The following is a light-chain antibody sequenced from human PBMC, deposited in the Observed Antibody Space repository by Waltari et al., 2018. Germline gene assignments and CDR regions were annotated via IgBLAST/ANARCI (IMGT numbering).Light chain of an antibody. Sequence: QSALTQPASVSGSPGQSITISCTGTSGDLVIGNRVSWYQQYPGKAPKLMIYDVSSRPSGVSDRFSGSKSGNPASLTISVLQVEDEADYYCSSYTTNTRVFGGGTKLTVL. CDR2: DVS. CDR1: SGDLVIGNR. J-gene: IGLJ3*02. V-gene: IGLV2-14*03. CDR3: SSYTTNTRV.